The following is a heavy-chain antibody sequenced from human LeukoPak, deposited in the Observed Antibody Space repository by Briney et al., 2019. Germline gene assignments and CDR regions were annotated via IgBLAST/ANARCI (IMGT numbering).Heavy chain of an antibody. Sequence: GGSLRLSCAASGFTFSSYGMHWVRQAPGKGPEWVAVISYDGSNKYYADSVKGRFTISRDNSKNTLYLQMNSLRAEDTAVYYCARRYYYDSSGYYPSFDYWGQGTLVTVSS. V-gene: IGHV3-30*03. CDR2: ISYDGSNK. J-gene: IGHJ4*02. CDR3: ARRYYYDSSGYYPSFDY. D-gene: IGHD3-22*01. CDR1: GFTFSSYG.